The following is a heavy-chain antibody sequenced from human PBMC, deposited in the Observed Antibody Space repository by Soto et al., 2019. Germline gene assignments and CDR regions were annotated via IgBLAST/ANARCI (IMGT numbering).Heavy chain of an antibody. V-gene: IGHV3-9*01. Sequence: ESVGGLVQPGRSLRLSCAASGFTFDDYAMHWVRQAPGKGLEWVSGISWNSGSIGYADSVKGRFTISRDNAKNSLYLQMNSLRAEDTALYYCAKGAPATIFGVGDYWGQGTLVTVSS. J-gene: IGHJ4*02. CDR2: ISWNSGSI. D-gene: IGHD3-3*01. CDR3: AKGAPATIFGVGDY. CDR1: GFTFDDYA.